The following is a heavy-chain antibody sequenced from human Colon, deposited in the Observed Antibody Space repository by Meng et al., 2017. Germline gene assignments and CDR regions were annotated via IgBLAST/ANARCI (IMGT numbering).Heavy chain of an antibody. D-gene: IGHD3-10*02. V-gene: IGHV6-1*01. CDR3: ARDWGDVRGGFDF. CDR2: TYYRSKYYN. Sequence: QVTLQQAVPGLVKPPQTLPLTCAISGDSVSSNSAAWNWIRQSPSRGLEWLGRTYYRSKYYNDYALSVKSRITINPDTSKNQFSLQLNSVTPEDTAIYYCARDWGDVRGGFDFWGQGTLVTVSS. J-gene: IGHJ4*02. CDR1: GDSVSSNSAA.